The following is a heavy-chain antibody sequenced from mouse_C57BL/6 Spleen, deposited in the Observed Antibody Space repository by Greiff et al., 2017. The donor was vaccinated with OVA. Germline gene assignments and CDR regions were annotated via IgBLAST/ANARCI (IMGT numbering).Heavy chain of an antibody. J-gene: IGHJ2*01. Sequence: VKLMESGPELVKPGASVKISCKASGYAFSSSWMNWVKQRPGKGLEWIGRIYPGDGDTNYNGKFKGKATLTADTSSSTAYMQLSSLTSEDSAVYFCARVYYYGSSYNYFDYWGQGTTLTVSS. CDR1: GYAFSSSW. V-gene: IGHV1-82*01. CDR3: ARVYYYGSSYNYFDY. D-gene: IGHD1-1*01. CDR2: IYPGDGDT.